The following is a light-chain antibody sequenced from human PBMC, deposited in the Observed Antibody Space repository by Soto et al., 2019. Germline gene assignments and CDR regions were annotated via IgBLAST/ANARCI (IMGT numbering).Light chain of an antibody. V-gene: IGLV1-44*01. J-gene: IGLJ2*01. CDR2: GNN. CDR3: AAWDGSLNNVL. CDR1: GSSIGTNT. Sequence: QPVLTQPPSASRTPGQRVTISCSGSGSSIGTNTVNWYRQLPGTAPKLLIYGNNQRPSGVPDRFSGSKSGTSASLAISGLQSEDEADYYCAAWDGSLNNVLFGGGTQLTVL.